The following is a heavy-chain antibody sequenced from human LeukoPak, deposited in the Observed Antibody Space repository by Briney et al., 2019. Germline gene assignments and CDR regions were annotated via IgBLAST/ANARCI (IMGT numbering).Heavy chain of an antibody. CDR1: GFTFISFN. D-gene: IGHD3-10*01. Sequence: GGSLRLSCAASGFTFISFNMNWVRQAPGKGLEWVSYISTTGNTIYYADSVKGRFTISIDNAKNSLYLQMNSLRAEDTAVYYCARDLITYYYGSGSYFDYWGQGTLVTVSS. CDR3: ARDLITYYYGSGSYFDY. J-gene: IGHJ4*02. V-gene: IGHV3-48*01. CDR2: ISTTGNTI.